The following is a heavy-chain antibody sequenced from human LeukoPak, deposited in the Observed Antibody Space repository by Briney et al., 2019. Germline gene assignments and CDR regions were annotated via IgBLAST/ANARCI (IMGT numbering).Heavy chain of an antibody. CDR2: IRSKANSYAT. CDR3: TRHNDGDEPFDY. D-gene: IGHD4-17*01. CDR1: GFTFSGSA. J-gene: IGHJ4*02. Sequence: PGGSLRLSCAASGFTFSGSAMHWVRQASGKGLEWVGRIRSKANSYATAYAASVKGRFTISRDDSKNTAYLQVNSLKTEDTAVYYCTRHNDGDEPFDYWGQGTLVTVSS. V-gene: IGHV3-73*01.